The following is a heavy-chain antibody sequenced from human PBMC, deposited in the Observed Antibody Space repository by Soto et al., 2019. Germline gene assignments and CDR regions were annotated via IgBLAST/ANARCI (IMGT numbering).Heavy chain of an antibody. CDR2: IGSSSGTI. CDR3: AREEYVGFNCFAP. CDR1: GFTFSSHS. J-gene: IGHJ5*02. D-gene: IGHD3-16*01. Sequence: EVQLVESGGGLVQPGGSLRLSCAASGFTFSSHSMNWVRQAPGKGLEWVSFIGSSSGTIFYADSVKGRFTISRDNAKNSLYLQMNSLRDEDTAVYYCAREEYVGFNCFAPWGQGTLVTVSS. V-gene: IGHV3-48*02.